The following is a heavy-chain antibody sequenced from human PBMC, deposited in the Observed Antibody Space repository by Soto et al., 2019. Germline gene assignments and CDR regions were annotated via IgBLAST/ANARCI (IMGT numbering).Heavy chain of an antibody. J-gene: IGHJ3*02. V-gene: IGHV4-59*01. CDR3: VRGVYCSDTSGPPDAFDI. Sequence: SETLSLTCSVSGGSIRSYYWSWIRQPPGKGLEWIGYIYYSGNSNYNPSLKSRVTMSVDTSKNQFSLKLSSVIAADTAVYYCVRGVYCSDTSGPPDAFDIWGQGTMVTVSS. D-gene: IGHD3-22*01. CDR1: GGSIRSYY. CDR2: IYYSGNS.